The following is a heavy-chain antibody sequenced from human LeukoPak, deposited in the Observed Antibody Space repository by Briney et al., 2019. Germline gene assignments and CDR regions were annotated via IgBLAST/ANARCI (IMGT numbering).Heavy chain of an antibody. CDR1: GGSFSGYY. CDR2: INHSGST. Sequence: SETLSLTCAVYGGSFSGYYWSWIRQPPGKGLEWIGEINHSGSTNYNPSLKSRVTISVDTSKNQFSRKLSSVTAADTAVYYCARRLRYYGSGSYYNRPGFFDYWGQGTLVTVSS. J-gene: IGHJ4*02. D-gene: IGHD3-10*01. CDR3: ARRLRYYGSGSYYNRPGFFDY. V-gene: IGHV4-34*01.